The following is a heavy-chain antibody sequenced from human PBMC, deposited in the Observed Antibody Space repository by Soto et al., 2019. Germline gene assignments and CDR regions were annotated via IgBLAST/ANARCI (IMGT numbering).Heavy chain of an antibody. CDR3: ARDSILWIAAFDI. V-gene: IGHV3-23*01. Sequence: GGSLRLSCAASGFTFSSYAMNWVRQAPGKGLEWVSTISGSGDNTYYADSVKGRFTISRDNPKNTLYLQMNSLRAEDTAVYYCARDSILWIAAFDIWGQGTMVTVSS. D-gene: IGHD3-10*01. CDR1: GFTFSSYA. J-gene: IGHJ3*02. CDR2: ISGSGDNT.